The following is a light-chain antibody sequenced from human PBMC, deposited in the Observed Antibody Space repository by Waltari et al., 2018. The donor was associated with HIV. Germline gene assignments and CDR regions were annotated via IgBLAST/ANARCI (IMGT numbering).Light chain of an antibody. J-gene: IGLJ1*01. V-gene: IGLV3-19*01. CDR3: KTRDRSGNLYV. Sequence: ITCKGDNLSTYYASWYQQRPGQAPVLVSYGKNKRPSEIPDRFSSSASRNTASSTITGAQAEDEADYYCKTRDRSGNLYVFGTGTTVTVL. CDR2: GKN. CDR1: NLSTYY.